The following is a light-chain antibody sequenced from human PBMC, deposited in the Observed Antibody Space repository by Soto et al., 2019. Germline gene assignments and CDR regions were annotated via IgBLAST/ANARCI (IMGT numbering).Light chain of an antibody. CDR2: AAS. J-gene: IGKJ2*01. V-gene: IGKV1-6*01. Sequence: AIPMTQSPPSLSASVGDRVIITCRASPDIRVDVGWLQQRPGHAPNLLIYAASTLHTGVPSTFTGSGSGTDFTLTLNDLQPAEVATYVCLQDYDFPYTFGQGTKLEI. CDR1: PDIRVD. CDR3: LQDYDFPYT.